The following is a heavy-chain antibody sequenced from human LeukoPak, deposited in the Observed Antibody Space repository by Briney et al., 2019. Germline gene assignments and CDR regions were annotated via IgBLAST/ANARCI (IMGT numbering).Heavy chain of an antibody. Sequence: SETLSLTCTVSGGSISSYYWNWIRLPPGKGLEWIGYIYDSGTTDYNPSLKSRVTMSVDSSKNQFSLKLSSLTAAETAVYYCARQYGSGSAYTPVVDLWGQGTLVTVSS. V-gene: IGHV4-59*08. CDR1: GGSISSYY. CDR2: IYDSGTT. D-gene: IGHD3-10*01. J-gene: IGHJ4*02. CDR3: ARQYGSGSAYTPVVDL.